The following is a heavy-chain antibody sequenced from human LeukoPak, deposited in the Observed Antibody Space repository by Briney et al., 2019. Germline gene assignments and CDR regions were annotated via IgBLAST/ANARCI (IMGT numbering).Heavy chain of an antibody. D-gene: IGHD6-19*01. Sequence: GGSLRLSCAASGFTFSDYYMSWIRQAPGKGLEWVSYISSSGSYTRYADSVKGRFTISRDNAKNTLYLQMNSLRTEDTAVYYCARPETQYSSGLDGFDIWGQGTMVTVSS. J-gene: IGHJ3*02. CDR3: ARPETQYSSGLDGFDI. CDR1: GFTFSDYY. V-gene: IGHV3-11*06. CDR2: ISSSGSYT.